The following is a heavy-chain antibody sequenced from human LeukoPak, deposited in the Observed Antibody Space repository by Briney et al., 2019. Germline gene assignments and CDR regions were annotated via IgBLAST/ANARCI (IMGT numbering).Heavy chain of an antibody. J-gene: IGHJ4*02. Sequence: ASVKVSCKASGYTFTSYGISWVRQAPGQGLEWMGWISAYNGNTNYAQKLQGRVTMTTDTSTSTAYMEPRSLRSDDTAVYYCARDLAQYYYGSGSYYNPPSLCEYWGQGTLVTVSS. V-gene: IGHV1-18*01. CDR1: GYTFTSYG. CDR2: ISAYNGNT. CDR3: ARDLAQYYYGSGSYYNPPSLCEY. D-gene: IGHD3-10*01.